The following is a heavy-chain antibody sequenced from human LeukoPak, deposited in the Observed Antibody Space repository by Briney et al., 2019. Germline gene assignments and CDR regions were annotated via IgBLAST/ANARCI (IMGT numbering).Heavy chain of an antibody. CDR3: ARDGYSGSYGPYYYYGMDV. J-gene: IGHJ6*02. V-gene: IGHV4-4*07. CDR2: IYTSGST. Sequence: PSETLSLTCTVSGGSISSYYWSWIRQPPGKGLEWIGRIYTSGSTNYNPSLKSRVTMSVDTSKNQFSLKLSSVTAADTAVYYCARDGYSGSYGPYYYYGMDVWGQGTTVTVSS. CDR1: GGSISSYY. D-gene: IGHD1-26*01.